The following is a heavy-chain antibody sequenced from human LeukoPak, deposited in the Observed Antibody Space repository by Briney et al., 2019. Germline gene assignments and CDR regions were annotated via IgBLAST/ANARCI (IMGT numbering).Heavy chain of an antibody. D-gene: IGHD2-15*01. CDR3: AREGGGYCSGGSCYSSSGLDY. Sequence: ASVKVSCKASGYTFTSYYMHWVRQAPGQGLEWMGIINPSGGSTSYAQKFQGRVTMTRDMSTSTVYMELSSLRSEDTAVYYCAREGGGYCSGGSCYSSSGLDYWGQGTLVAVSS. V-gene: IGHV1-46*01. J-gene: IGHJ4*02. CDR1: GYTFTSYY. CDR2: INPSGGST.